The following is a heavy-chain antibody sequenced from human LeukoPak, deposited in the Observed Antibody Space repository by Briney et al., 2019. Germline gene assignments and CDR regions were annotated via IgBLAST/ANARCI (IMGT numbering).Heavy chain of an antibody. J-gene: IGHJ4*02. CDR1: GFTFRSYV. Sequence: GGSLKLSCVASGFTFRSYVLSWVRQAPGKGLEWVSALSGSGESTYYADAVKGRFTISRDNSKNTVYLQMNGLRAGDTAVYYCAKHRGSGVAGTGGVESWGQGTLVTVSS. CDR2: LSGSGEST. D-gene: IGHD6-19*01. V-gene: IGHV3-23*01. CDR3: AKHRGSGVAGTGGVES.